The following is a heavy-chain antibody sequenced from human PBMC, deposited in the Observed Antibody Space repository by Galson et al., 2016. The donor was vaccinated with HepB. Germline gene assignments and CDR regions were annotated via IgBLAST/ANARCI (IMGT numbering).Heavy chain of an antibody. CDR3: ARQGRFFFNY. Sequence: MPGKGLEWMGIMYPDDSDIRYSPSFRGQVTTSADKSTNTTYLQWSTLKASDTAIYYCARQGRFFFNYWGQGTLVTVSS. J-gene: IGHJ4*02. V-gene: IGHV5-51*01. D-gene: IGHD3-3*01. CDR2: MYPDDSDI.